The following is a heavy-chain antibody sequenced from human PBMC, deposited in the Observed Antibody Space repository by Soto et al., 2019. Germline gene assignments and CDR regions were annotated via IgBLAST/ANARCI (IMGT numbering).Heavy chain of an antibody. CDR3: TTDGSYAQYV. D-gene: IGHD2-2*01. V-gene: IGHV3-74*01. CDR1: GISFSNTW. Sequence: PGGSLRLSCAASGISFSNTWMHWVRQVPGKGLVWVAYINSDGTTTTYADPVRGRFTISRDNAKNTVYLQMNSLRDEDTALYYCTTDGSYAQYVWGQGTPVTLSS. J-gene: IGHJ6*01. CDR2: INSDGTTT.